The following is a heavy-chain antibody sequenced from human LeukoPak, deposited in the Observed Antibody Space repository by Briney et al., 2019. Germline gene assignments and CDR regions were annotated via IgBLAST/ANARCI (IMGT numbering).Heavy chain of an antibody. CDR1: GFTFSSYD. V-gene: IGHV3-23*01. D-gene: IGHD2-2*01. CDR3: AKFGCSSTSCPFDS. CDR2: ISGSGGYT. Sequence: GGSLRLSCAASGFTFSSYDMTWVRQAPGKGLEWVSGISGSGGYTRYADSVKGRFTISRDNSKNTLYLQMNSLRAEDTALYYCAKFGCSSTSCPFDSWGQGTPVTVSS. J-gene: IGHJ4*02.